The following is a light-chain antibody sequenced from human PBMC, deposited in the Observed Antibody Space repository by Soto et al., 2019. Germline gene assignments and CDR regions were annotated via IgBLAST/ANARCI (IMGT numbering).Light chain of an antibody. CDR1: QSISSS. Sequence: VIWMTQSPSLLSASTGDRVTISCRMSQSISSSLAWYQQKPGKAPELLIYAASTLQSGVPSRFSGSGSGTDFTLTISCLQSEDVATYDCQQYYSFPLTFGQGTKVEIK. J-gene: IGKJ1*01. CDR2: AAS. V-gene: IGKV1D-8*01. CDR3: QQYYSFPLT.